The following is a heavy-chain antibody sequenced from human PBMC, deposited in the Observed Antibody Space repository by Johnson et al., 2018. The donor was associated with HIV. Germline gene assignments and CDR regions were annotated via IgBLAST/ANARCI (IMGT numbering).Heavy chain of an antibody. CDR3: ARDGRDLVTRGGFDV. Sequence: QVQLVESGGGVVQPGGSLRLSCAASGFTFSNYGMHWARQAPGKRLEWVAFIRYDGSNKYYADSVQGRFTISRDNSKNTLYLQMNSLRPEDTAVYYCARDGRDLVTRGGFDVWGPGTVVTVSS. CDR2: IRYDGSNK. D-gene: IGHD5-18*01. J-gene: IGHJ3*01. CDR1: GFTFSNYG. V-gene: IGHV3-30*02.